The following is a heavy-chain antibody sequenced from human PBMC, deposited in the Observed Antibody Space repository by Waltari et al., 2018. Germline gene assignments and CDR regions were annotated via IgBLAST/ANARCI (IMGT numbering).Heavy chain of an antibody. CDR2: ISSSSSTI. CDR3: GRRDDFWSGYAMDV. D-gene: IGHD3-3*01. Sequence: EVQLVESGGGLVQPGGSLRLSCAASGFSLSRYSRNWVRKAPGKGLGWVSYISSSSSTIYYADSVKGRFTISRDNAKNSLYLQMNSLRAEDTAVYYCGRRDDFWSGYAMDVWGKGTTVTVSS. J-gene: IGHJ6*03. V-gene: IGHV3-48*01. CDR1: GFSLSRYS.